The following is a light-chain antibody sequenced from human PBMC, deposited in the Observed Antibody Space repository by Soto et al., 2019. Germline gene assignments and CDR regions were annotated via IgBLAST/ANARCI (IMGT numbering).Light chain of an antibody. V-gene: IGLV2-8*01. Sequence: QSVLTQPPSASGSPGQSVTISCTGTSRDVGAYNYVSCYQQLPGKAPKLIIYDVSKRPSGVPDRFSGSKSGNTASLTVSGLQAEDEADYYCTSYAGTYSFFYVFGTGTKVTVL. CDR3: TSYAGTYSFFYV. J-gene: IGLJ1*01. CDR2: DVS. CDR1: SRDVGAYNY.